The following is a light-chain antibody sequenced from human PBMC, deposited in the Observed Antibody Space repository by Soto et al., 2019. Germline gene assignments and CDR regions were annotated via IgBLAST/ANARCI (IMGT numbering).Light chain of an antibody. CDR3: QSYDSSQSGWV. J-gene: IGLJ3*02. CDR2: GNT. CDR1: ATFD. Sequence: QSVLTQPTSVSGAPGQTVTISCTGATFDVHWYQQFPGAAPIVLIYGNTNRPSGVPDRFSGSKSGTSASLAIAGLQAEDEGDYYCQSYDSSQSGWVFGGGTKLTVL. V-gene: IGLV1-40*01.